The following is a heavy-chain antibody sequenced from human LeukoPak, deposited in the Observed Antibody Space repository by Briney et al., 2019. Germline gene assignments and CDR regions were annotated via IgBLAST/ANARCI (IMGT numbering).Heavy chain of an antibody. CDR3: ARDREEKYQLPKAVAVFLGFDP. Sequence: ASVKVSCKAPGGTFSSYAISWVRQAPGQGLEWMGGIIPIFGTANYAQKFQGRVTITADESTSTAYMELSSLRSEDTAVYYCARDREEKYQLPKAVAVFLGFDPWGQGTLVTVSS. CDR2: IIPIFGTA. CDR1: GGTFSSYA. V-gene: IGHV1-69*13. D-gene: IGHD2-2*01. J-gene: IGHJ5*02.